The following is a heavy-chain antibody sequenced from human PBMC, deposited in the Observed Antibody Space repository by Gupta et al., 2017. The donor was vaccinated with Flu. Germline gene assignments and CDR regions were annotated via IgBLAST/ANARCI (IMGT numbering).Heavy chain of an antibody. D-gene: IGHD3-9*01. Sequence: QVQLVQSGAEVKKPGSSVKVSCKASGGTFSSYAISWVRQAPGQGLEWMGGIIPIFGTANYAQKFQGRVTITADKSTSTAYMELSSLRSEDTAVYYCATGSHDILTGSQGGWFDPWGQGTLVTVSS. J-gene: IGHJ5*02. CDR1: GGTFSSYA. CDR2: IIPIFGTA. V-gene: IGHV1-69*06. CDR3: ATGSHDILTGSQGGWFDP.